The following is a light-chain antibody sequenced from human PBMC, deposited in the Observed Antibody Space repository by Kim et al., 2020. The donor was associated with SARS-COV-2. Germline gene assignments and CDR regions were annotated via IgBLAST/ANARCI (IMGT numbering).Light chain of an antibody. J-gene: IGKJ2*01. V-gene: IGKV3-20*01. CDR3: QQYGSTPYT. Sequence: LSPGEGAALSCRASQGVGSSLLAWYQQKPGQAPRLLIYEAFKRVAGIPDRFSGSGSGTDFTLTISRPEPEDFAMYYCQQYGSTPYTFGQGTKLEIK. CDR1: QGVGSSL. CDR2: EAF.